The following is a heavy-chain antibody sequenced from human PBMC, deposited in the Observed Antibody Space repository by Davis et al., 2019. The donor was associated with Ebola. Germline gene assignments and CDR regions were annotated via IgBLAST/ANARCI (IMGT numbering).Heavy chain of an antibody. D-gene: IGHD3-22*01. CDR2: ISYRGST. CDR3: ARHAPSVTVTVVGNVDN. J-gene: IGHJ4*02. V-gene: IGHV4-39*01. Sequence: MPSETLSLTCTVSSGSLSSTNFYWGWIRQPPGKGLEWLGSISYRGSTYYNPSLKSRVTISVDTSKNQFSLKLTSVTAADTAVYYCARHAPSVTVTVVGNVDNWGQGTLVTVSS. CDR1: SGSLSSTNFY.